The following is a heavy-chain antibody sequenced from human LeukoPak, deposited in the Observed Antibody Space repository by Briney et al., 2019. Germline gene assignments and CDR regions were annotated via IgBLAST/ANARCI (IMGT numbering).Heavy chain of an antibody. D-gene: IGHD3-3*01. CDR2: IYNSWTT. V-gene: IGHV4-61*02. Sequence: SETLSLTCTVSGDSVSSGSNYWSWIRQPAGKGLEWIGRIYNSWTTNYNPSLKSRVTISVDTSKNQFSLKLSSVTAADTAVYYCARDNLTIFGVVAKLPDDFDIWGQGTMVTVSS. CDR1: GDSVSSGSNY. CDR3: ARDNLTIFGVVAKLPDDFDI. J-gene: IGHJ3*02.